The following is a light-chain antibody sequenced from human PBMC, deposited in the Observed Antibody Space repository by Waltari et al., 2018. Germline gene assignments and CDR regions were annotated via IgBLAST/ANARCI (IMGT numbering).Light chain of an antibody. CDR3: QQSYSTLT. CDR2: ASS. CDR1: QSISSY. Sequence: DIQMTQSPSSLSASVGDRVSITCRASQSISSYLNWYQQKPGKAPQPPFYASSSLQSGVPSRFSGSGSGTDFTLTISSLQPEDFATYYCQQSYSTLTFGPGTKVDIK. V-gene: IGKV1-39*01. J-gene: IGKJ3*01.